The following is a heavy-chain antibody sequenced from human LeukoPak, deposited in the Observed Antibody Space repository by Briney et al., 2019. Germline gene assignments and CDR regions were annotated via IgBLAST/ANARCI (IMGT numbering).Heavy chain of an antibody. J-gene: IGHJ4*02. CDR2: ISSSSSTI. V-gene: IGHV3-48*04. D-gene: IGHD2-21*01. Sequence: GGSLRLSCAASGSTFSTYTMNWVRQAPGKGLEWVSYISSSSSTIYYLDSVKGRFTISRDNAKNSLYLQMNSLRAEDTAVYYCARNLVMIARGDHYFDDWGQGTLVTVSS. CDR3: ARNLVMIARGDHYFDD. CDR1: GSTFSTYT.